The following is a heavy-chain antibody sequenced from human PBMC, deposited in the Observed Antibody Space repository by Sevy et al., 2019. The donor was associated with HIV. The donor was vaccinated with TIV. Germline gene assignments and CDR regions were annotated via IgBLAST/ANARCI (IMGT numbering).Heavy chain of an antibody. CDR2: IKSEFDGGAI. D-gene: IGHD5-12*01. Sequence: GGSLRLSCTASGFTFSSAWISWVRQAPGKGLEWVGRIKSEFDGGAIDYAAPVKGRFSISSEDSKNTVYLQMNSLKTEDTAVYYCITDPAYRGYDEEVINYYFYGMDVWGQGTTVTVSS. V-gene: IGHV3-15*01. J-gene: IGHJ6*02. CDR3: ITDPAYRGYDEEVINYYFYGMDV. CDR1: GFTFSSAW.